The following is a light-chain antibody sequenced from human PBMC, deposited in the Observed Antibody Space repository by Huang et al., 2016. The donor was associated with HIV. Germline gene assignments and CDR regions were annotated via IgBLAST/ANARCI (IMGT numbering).Light chain of an antibody. CDR2: DTS. J-gene: IGKJ5*01. V-gene: IGKV3-11*01. CDR3: QQHSYWPIT. Sequence: DIVLTQSPATLSLSPGERATVSCRASQSVRTFLAWYQHKPGQAPRLLIFDTSNRSSGVPARFSGTGSGKDFTLTISSLEPSDCAVYYCQQHSYWPITFGRGTRLEI. CDR1: QSVRTF.